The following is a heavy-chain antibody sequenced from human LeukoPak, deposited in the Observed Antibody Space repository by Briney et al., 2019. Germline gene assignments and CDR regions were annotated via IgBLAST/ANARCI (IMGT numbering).Heavy chain of an antibody. D-gene: IGHD5-18*01. CDR2: ISYDGSNK. J-gene: IGHJ6*02. Sequence: PGRSLRHSCAASGFTFSSYGMHWVRQAPGKGLEWVAVISYDGSNKYYADSVKGRFTISRDNSKNTLYLQMNSLRAEDTAVYYCAKDLDTAMTRYYYYGMDVWGQGTTVTVSS. CDR1: GFTFSSYG. V-gene: IGHV3-30*18. CDR3: AKDLDTAMTRYYYYGMDV.